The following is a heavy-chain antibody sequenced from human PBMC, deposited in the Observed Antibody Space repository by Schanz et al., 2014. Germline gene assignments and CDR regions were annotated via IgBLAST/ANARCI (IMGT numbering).Heavy chain of an antibody. CDR3: ARENLNWEAFDI. CDR2: ISRDGTTS. CDR1: GFIFNDYY. D-gene: IGHD7-27*01. J-gene: IGHJ3*02. Sequence: QVQLVESGGGLVKPGGSLRLSCAASGFIFNDYYMNWIRQAPGKGLEWLSYISRDGTTSYYADSVKGRFTISRDNAKKPTDPEITSLRGEDTAVYYCARENLNWEAFDIWGQGTVVTVSS. V-gene: IGHV3-11*01.